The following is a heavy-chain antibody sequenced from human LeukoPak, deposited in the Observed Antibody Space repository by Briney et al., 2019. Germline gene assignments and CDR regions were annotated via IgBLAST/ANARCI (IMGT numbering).Heavy chain of an antibody. CDR1: GFTFSSYA. CDR3: AKEGDTYYYGSGSFDY. J-gene: IGHJ4*02. D-gene: IGHD3-10*01. V-gene: IGHV3-23*01. CDR2: ISGSGGST. Sequence: TGGSLRLSCAPSGFTFSSYAMSWVREAPGKGLEWVSAISGSGGSTYYADSVKGRFAISRDNSKNTLYLQMNSLRAEDTAVYYCAKEGDTYYYGSGSFDYWGQGTLVTVSS.